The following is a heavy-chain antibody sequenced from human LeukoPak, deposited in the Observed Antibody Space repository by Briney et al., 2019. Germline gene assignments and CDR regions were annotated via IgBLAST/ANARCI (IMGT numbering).Heavy chain of an antibody. CDR3: AKDTSLWFGELSSFDY. J-gene: IGHJ4*02. CDR2: ISGSGGST. CDR1: GFTFSSYA. Sequence: GGSLRLSCAASGFTFSSYAMSWVRQAPGKGLEWVSAISGSGGSTYYADSVKGRFTISRDNSKNTLYLQMNSPRAEDTAVYYCAKDTSLWFGELSSFDYWGQGTLVTVSS. V-gene: IGHV3-23*01. D-gene: IGHD3-10*01.